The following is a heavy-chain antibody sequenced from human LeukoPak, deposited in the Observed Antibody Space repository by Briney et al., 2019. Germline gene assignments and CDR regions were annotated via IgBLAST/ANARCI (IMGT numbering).Heavy chain of an antibody. Sequence: GGSLRLSCAASGFTFSNYAMSWVRQAPGKGLEWVSAISGGGGTTYYTDSVKGRFTISRDNSKNTLYLQMNSLRAEDTAVYYCAKSMGSGWPSFDYWGQGTLVTVSS. V-gene: IGHV3-23*01. CDR1: GFTFSNYA. CDR3: AKSMGSGWPSFDY. D-gene: IGHD6-19*01. J-gene: IGHJ4*02. CDR2: ISGGGGTT.